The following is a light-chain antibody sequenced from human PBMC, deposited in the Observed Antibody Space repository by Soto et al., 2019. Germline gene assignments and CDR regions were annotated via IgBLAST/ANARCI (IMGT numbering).Light chain of an antibody. CDR1: SSDVGAHNL. V-gene: IGLV2-14*01. Sequence: QSVLTQPASVSGSPGQSITISCTGTSSDVGAHNLVSWYQQHPGKAPKLIIYEVNNRPSGVSNRFSGSKSGNTASLTISGLQAEDEADYYCSSFTTTSTYVLGTGTKLTLL. J-gene: IGLJ1*01. CDR2: EVN. CDR3: SSFTTTSTYV.